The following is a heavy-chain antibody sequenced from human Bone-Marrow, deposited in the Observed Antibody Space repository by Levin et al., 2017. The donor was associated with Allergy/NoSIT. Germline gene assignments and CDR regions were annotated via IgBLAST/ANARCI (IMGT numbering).Heavy chain of an antibody. CDR2: ISSSGSTI. V-gene: IGHV3-48*03. CDR3: AREVGYDFWSGYPWYFDY. Sequence: QAGGSLRLSCAASGFTFSSYEMNWVRQAPGKGLEWVSYISSSGSTIYYADSVKGRFTISRDNAKNSLYLQMNSLRAEDTAVYYCAREVGYDFWSGYPWYFDYWGQGTLVTVSS. J-gene: IGHJ4*02. D-gene: IGHD3-3*01. CDR1: GFTFSSYE.